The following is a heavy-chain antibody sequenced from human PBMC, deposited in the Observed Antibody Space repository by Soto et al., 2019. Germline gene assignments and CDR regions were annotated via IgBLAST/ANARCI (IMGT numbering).Heavy chain of an antibody. Sequence: PSETLSLTCAVYGGSFSGYYWSWIRQPPGKGLGWIGEINHSGSTNYNPSLKSRVTISVDTSKNQFSLKLSSVTAADTAVYYCATSTDCSSTSCYEGVNWFDPWGQGTLVTSPQ. CDR3: ATSTDCSSTSCYEGVNWFDP. V-gene: IGHV4-34*01. J-gene: IGHJ5*02. D-gene: IGHD2-2*01. CDR1: GGSFSGYY. CDR2: INHSGST.